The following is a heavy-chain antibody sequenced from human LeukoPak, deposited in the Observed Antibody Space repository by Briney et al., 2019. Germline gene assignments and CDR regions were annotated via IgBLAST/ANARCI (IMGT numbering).Heavy chain of an antibody. V-gene: IGHV3-48*01. CDR2: ITSASNTI. Sequence: GGSLRLSCAASGFTLSSFAMNWVRQAPGNGLEWISYITSASNTIFYADSVKGRFTISRDNAKNSLYLQMNSLRAEDTAVYYCARGRMGGLFDCWGQGALVTVSS. CDR1: GFTLSSFA. D-gene: IGHD3-16*01. CDR3: ARGRMGGLFDC. J-gene: IGHJ4*02.